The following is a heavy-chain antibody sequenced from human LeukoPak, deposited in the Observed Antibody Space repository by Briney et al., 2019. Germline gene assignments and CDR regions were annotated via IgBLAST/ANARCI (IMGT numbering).Heavy chain of an antibody. Sequence: GGSLRLSCAASGFTFSSYPMHWVRQAPGKGLEYVTGISSNGDSTYYANSVKGRFTIPRDNSKNTLYLQMGSLRAEDMAVYYCAREYYYEELDYWGQGTLVTVSS. D-gene: IGHD3-22*01. J-gene: IGHJ4*02. CDR3: AREYYYEELDY. CDR1: GFTFSSYP. CDR2: ISSNGDST. V-gene: IGHV3-64*01.